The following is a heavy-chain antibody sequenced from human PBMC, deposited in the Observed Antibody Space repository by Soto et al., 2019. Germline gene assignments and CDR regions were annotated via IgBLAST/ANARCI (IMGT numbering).Heavy chain of an antibody. Sequence: QVQLVQSGAEVKKPGASVKVSCKSSGYTFTSYGISWVRQAPGQGLEWMGWISGYNGNTNYAQKLQGRVTMTTDTSTSTAYMELGSLRSDDTAVYYWARGEGYKWNDGGWLDPWGQGTLVTVSS. D-gene: IGHD1-1*01. CDR2: ISGYNGNT. CDR1: GYTFTSYG. J-gene: IGHJ5*02. V-gene: IGHV1-18*01. CDR3: ARGEGYKWNDGGWLDP.